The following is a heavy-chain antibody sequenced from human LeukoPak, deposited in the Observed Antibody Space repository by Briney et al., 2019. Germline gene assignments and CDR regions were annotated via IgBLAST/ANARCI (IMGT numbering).Heavy chain of an antibody. Sequence: PSETLSLTCTVSGGSISSSSYYWGWIRQPPGKGLEWIGSIYYSGSTYYNPSLKSRVTISVDTSKNQFSLKLSSVTAADTAVYYCASGYGYCSSTSCYWLVPYYYGMDVWGQGTTVTVSS. CDR1: GGSISSSSYY. D-gene: IGHD2-2*03. CDR3: ASGYGYCSSTSCYWLVPYYYGMDV. J-gene: IGHJ6*02. V-gene: IGHV4-39*07. CDR2: IYYSGST.